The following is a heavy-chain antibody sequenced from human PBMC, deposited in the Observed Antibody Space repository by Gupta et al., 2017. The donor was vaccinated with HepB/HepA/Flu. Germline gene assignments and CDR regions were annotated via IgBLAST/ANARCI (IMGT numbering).Heavy chain of an antibody. J-gene: IGHJ3*02. D-gene: IGHD1-26*01. CDR2: INAGNGDT. Sequence: QVQLVQSGAEVKTPGASVRISCKASGYTFTYLGTHWVRQAPVRQAPGQRLEWMGWINAGNGDTKYSQKFQGSVTITRDTSTNTAYMEVNSLRSEETAVYYCATNTSHDGFDIWGQGTMVTVSS. CDR1: GYTFTYLG. CDR3: ATNTSHDGFDI. V-gene: IGHV1-3*01.